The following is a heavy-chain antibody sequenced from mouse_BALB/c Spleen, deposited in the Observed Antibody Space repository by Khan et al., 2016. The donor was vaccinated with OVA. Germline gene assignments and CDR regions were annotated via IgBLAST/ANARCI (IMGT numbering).Heavy chain of an antibody. CDR1: GFSLTSYG. CDR2: IWSGGIT. D-gene: IGHD1-1*02. CDR3: ARNRNGYFDY. V-gene: IGHV2-2*02. J-gene: IGHJ2*01. Sequence: QVQLKQSGPDLVQPSQSLSITCTVSGFSLTSYGVHWVRQSPGKGLEWRGVIWSGGITDYNATFISRLSISKDISKSQVFFKMNSLQANDTAIYYCARNRNGYFDYWGQGTTLTVSS.